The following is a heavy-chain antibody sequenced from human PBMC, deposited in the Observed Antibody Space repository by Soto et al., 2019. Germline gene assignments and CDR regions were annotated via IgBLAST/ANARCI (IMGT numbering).Heavy chain of an antibody. CDR2: ISWNGGSI. CDR1: GFTFDDYV. CDR3: AKGQAGTWGPVEY. Sequence: EVQLVESGGGLVQPGRSLRLSCAASGFTFDDYVMYWVRQAPGKGLEGVSGISWNGGSIGYADSVKGRFTISRDNAKKSLYLQMNILRPEDTALYYCAKGQAGTWGPVEYWGQGTLVTVSS. J-gene: IGHJ4*02. D-gene: IGHD6-19*01. V-gene: IGHV3-9*01.